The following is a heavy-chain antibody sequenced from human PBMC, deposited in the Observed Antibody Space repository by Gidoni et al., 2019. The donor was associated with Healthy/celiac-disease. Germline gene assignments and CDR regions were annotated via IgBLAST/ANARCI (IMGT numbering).Heavy chain of an antibody. Sequence: QGKLVQSGAEGKKPGASGKVAGKACGSTGTSYGISWVRQAPGQGLEWMGWSSAYTGNTHYAPTLHCIVTMTTFTSTRTAYMELRCLRSAVSAVYYCAMAIRRFGELLDYWGQGTLVTVSS. J-gene: IGHJ4*02. V-gene: IGHV1-18*01. D-gene: IGHD3-10*01. CDR1: GSTGTSYG. CDR2: SSAYTGNT. CDR3: AMAIRRFGELLDY.